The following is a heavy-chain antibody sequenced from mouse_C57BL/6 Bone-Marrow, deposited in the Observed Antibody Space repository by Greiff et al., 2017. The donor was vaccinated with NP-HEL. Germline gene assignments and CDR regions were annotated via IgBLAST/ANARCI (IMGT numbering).Heavy chain of an antibody. V-gene: IGHV5-17*01. J-gene: IGHJ2*01. CDR1: GFTFSDYG. CDR2: ISSGSSTI. D-gene: IGHD1-1*01. CDR3: ARGFTTVVDFDY. Sequence: EVHLVESGGGLEKPGGSLKLSCAASGFTFSDYGMHWVRQAPEKGLEWVAYISSGSSTIYYADTVKGRFTISRDNAKNTLFLQMTSLRSEDTAMYYCARGFTTVVDFDYWGQGTTLTVSS.